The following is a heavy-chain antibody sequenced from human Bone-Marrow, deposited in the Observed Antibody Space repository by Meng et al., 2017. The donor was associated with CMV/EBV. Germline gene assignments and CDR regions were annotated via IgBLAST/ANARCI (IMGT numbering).Heavy chain of an antibody. CDR1: GCTFRRYA. Sequence: SSVKVSCKASGCTFRRYASSWVRQAPGQGREWMGGNIPSFGTANHAQKCQGRVTITTDESTSTDHMGLGSLGSEDLGVYYCASSVGRLGYCSSTSCNDAFDIWGQGTMVTVSS. CDR3: ASSVGRLGYCSSTSCNDAFDI. D-gene: IGHD2-2*01. J-gene: IGHJ3*02. V-gene: IGHV1-69*05. CDR2: NIPSFGTA.